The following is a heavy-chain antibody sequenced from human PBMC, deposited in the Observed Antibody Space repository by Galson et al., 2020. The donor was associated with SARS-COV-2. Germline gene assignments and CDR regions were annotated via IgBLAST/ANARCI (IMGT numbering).Heavy chain of an antibody. CDR1: ALTLTTTW. Sequence: GGSLRLSCAASALTLTTTWMHWVRQAPGKGLVWVSRINSDGSSTSYTDSVKGRFTISRDNAKNTRYLQMNSLRAEETAMYYCAKEYYYDSSGPLGAFDIWGQGTMVTVSS. CDR3: AKEYYYDSSGPLGAFDI. V-gene: IGHV3-74*01. D-gene: IGHD3-22*01. CDR2: INSDGSST. J-gene: IGHJ3*02.